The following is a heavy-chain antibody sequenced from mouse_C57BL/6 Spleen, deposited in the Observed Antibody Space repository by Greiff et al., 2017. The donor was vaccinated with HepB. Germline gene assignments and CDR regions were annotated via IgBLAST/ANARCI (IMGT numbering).Heavy chain of an antibody. Sequence: VQLQQSGAELVRPGASVTLSCKASGYTFTDYEMHWVKQTPVHGLEWIGAIDPETGGTAYNQKFKGKAILTADKSSSTAYMELRSLTSEDSAVYYCTRSLITTVVRYFDYWGQGTTLTVSS. V-gene: IGHV1-15*01. J-gene: IGHJ2*01. D-gene: IGHD1-1*01. CDR2: IDPETGGT. CDR1: GYTFTDYE. CDR3: TRSLITTVVRYFDY.